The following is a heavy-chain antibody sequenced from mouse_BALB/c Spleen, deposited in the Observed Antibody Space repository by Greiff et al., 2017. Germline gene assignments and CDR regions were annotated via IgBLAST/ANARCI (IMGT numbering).Heavy chain of an antibody. J-gene: IGHJ2*01. CDR3: ARSRSTATPFDY. Sequence: EVQLVESGGGLVQPGGSRKLSCAASGFTFSSFGMHWVRQAPEKGLEWVAYISSGSSTIYYADTVKGRFTISRDNPKNTLFLQMTSLRSEDTAMYYCARSRSTATPFDYWGQGTTRTVSS. CDR2: ISSGSSTI. D-gene: IGHD1-2*01. CDR1: GFTFSSFG. V-gene: IGHV5-17*02.